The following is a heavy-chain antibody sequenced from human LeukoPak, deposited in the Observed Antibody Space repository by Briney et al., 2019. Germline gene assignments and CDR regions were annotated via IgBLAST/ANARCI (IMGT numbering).Heavy chain of an antibody. CDR2: IYYSGST. CDR3: ARMYSTYWYYFDY. CDR1: GGSVNDNNYY. V-gene: IGHV4-61*01. J-gene: IGHJ4*02. D-gene: IGHD1-26*01. Sequence: KSSETLSLTCTVSGGSVNDNNYYWSSIRQPPGKALEWIGYIYYSGSTSYSPSLKSRVTISVDTSKNQFSLKMYSVTAADTAVYYCARMYSTYWYYFDYWGQGIQVTVSS.